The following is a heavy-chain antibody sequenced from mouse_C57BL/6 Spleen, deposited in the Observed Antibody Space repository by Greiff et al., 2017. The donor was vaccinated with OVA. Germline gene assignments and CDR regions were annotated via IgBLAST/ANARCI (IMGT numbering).Heavy chain of an antibody. D-gene: IGHD1-1*01. Sequence: VQLQQSGAELMKPGASVKLSCKASGYTFTGYWIEWVKQRPGHGLEWIGEIFPGSGSTNYTEKFKGKATITADTSSNTLYMQLSSLTSEDSAFYDSARGTTVVATDYWGQGTTLTVSS. V-gene: IGHV1-9*01. CDR1: GYTFTGYW. CDR3: ARGTTVVATDY. J-gene: IGHJ2*01. CDR2: IFPGSGST.